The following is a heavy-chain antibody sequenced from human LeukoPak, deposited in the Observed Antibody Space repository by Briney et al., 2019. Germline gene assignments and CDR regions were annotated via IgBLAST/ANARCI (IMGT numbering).Heavy chain of an antibody. CDR2: INPNSGGT. D-gene: IGHD3-10*01. J-gene: IGHJ5*02. V-gene: IGHV1-2*02. Sequence: ASVKVSCKASGYTFTGYYMHWVRQAPGQGLEWMGWINPNSGGTNYAQKFQGRVTMTRDTSISTAYMELSRLRSDDTAVYYCARDYYGSGRSWFDPWGQGTLVTVSS. CDR1: GYTFTGYY. CDR3: ARDYYGSGRSWFDP.